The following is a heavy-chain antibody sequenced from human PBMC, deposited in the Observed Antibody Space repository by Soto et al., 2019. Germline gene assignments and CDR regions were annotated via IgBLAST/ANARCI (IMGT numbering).Heavy chain of an antibody. Sequence: SETLSLTCAVSGGSISSGGYSWSWIRQPPGKGLEWIGYIYYSGSTYYNPSLKSRVTISVDTSKNQFSLKLSSVTAADTAVYYCASRRPNYDFWSGPDYFDYWGQGTLVTVSS. CDR1: GGSISSGGYS. CDR3: ASRRPNYDFWSGPDYFDY. D-gene: IGHD3-3*01. J-gene: IGHJ4*02. CDR2: IYYSGST. V-gene: IGHV4-30-2*05.